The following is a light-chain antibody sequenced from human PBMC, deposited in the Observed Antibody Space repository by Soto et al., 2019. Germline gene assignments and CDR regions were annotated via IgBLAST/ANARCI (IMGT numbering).Light chain of an antibody. CDR1: SSDVGGYNY. CDR3: SSYTSSSTQV. J-gene: IGLJ1*01. CDR2: EVS. Sequence: QSALTQPASVSGSPGQSITISCTGTSSDVGGYNYVSWYQQHPGKAPKLMIYEVSNRPSGVSNRFSGSKSGNTASLTISGLQAEDEADYYCSSYTSSSTQVFGTG. V-gene: IGLV2-14*01.